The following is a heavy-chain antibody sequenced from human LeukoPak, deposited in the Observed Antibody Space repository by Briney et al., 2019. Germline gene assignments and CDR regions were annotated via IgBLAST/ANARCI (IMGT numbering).Heavy chain of an antibody. Sequence: GRSLRLSCAASGFTVSNNYMSWVSHAPGKGLEWVSVIYSGGSTYCADAVKGRFTISRGNSKNTLYLQMNSLGAEDTAVYYCAKDARRTNGWYFFDYWGQGTLVTVSS. D-gene: IGHD6-19*01. J-gene: IGHJ4*02. CDR1: GFTVSNNY. V-gene: IGHV3-66*01. CDR2: IYSGGST. CDR3: AKDARRTNGWYFFDY.